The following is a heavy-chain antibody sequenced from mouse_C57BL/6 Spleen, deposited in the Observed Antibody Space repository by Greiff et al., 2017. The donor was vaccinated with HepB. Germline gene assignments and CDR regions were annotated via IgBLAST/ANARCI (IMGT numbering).Heavy chain of an antibody. J-gene: IGHJ1*03. CDR3: GGGDYYGSLWYFDV. D-gene: IGHD1-1*01. Sequence: QVQLQQSGPELVKPGASVKISCKASGYAFSSSWMNWVKQRPGKGLEWIGRIYPGDGDTNYNGKFKGKATLTADKSSSTAYMQLSSLTSEDSAVYFCGGGDYYGSLWYFDVWGTGTTVTVSS. CDR1: GYAFSSSW. V-gene: IGHV1-82*01. CDR2: IYPGDGDT.